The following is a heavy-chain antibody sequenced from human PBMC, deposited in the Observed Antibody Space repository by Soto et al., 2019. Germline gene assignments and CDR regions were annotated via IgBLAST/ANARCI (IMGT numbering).Heavy chain of an antibody. CDR3: ARDLLRVGEPNGYCTGGACNFPPGGMDV. J-gene: IGHJ6*02. CDR1: GYTFSIYY. V-gene: IGHV1-46*01. Sequence: ASVKVSCKATGYTFSIYYIHWVRPAPGQGLEWRGILNPSAGTKSYAQRFQGRVTLTSDTFTSTVYMDLGGLTSEDTAKYYCARDLLRVGEPNGYCTGGACNFPPGGMDVWG. CDR2: LNPSAGTK. D-gene: IGHD2-8*02.